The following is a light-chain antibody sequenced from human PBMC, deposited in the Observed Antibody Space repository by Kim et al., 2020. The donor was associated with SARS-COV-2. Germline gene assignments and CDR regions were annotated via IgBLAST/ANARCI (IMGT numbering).Light chain of an antibody. Sequence: PGERATPSCRASQSVSSNYLALYQQKPGQAPRLLIYWASSRATGIPDRFSGRGSGTDFTLTISRLEPEDFAVYYCQQYGSSPLTFGGGTKVDIK. V-gene: IGKV3-20*01. CDR1: QSVSSNY. CDR3: QQYGSSPLT. CDR2: WAS. J-gene: IGKJ4*01.